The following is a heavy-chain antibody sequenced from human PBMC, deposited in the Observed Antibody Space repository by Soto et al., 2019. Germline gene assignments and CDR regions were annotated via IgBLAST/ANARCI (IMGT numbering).Heavy chain of an antibody. V-gene: IGHV3-23*01. D-gene: IGHD3-22*01. Sequence: PGGSLRLSCAASGFTFSIYAMSWVRQAPGKGLEWLSTIGGSGGGASYADIVRGRFTISRDNSQNTLYLQMNSLRAEDTAVYYCAKDAPGSGWLSDYWGQGTLVTVSS. CDR3: AKDAPGSGWLSDY. J-gene: IGHJ4*02. CDR2: IGGSGGGA. CDR1: GFTFSIYA.